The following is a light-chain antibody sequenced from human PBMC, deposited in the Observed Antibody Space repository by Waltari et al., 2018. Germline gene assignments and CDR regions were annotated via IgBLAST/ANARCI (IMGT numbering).Light chain of an antibody. Sequence: QSVLTQPPSVSAAPGQKVSISCPGRSPNLGDNYVSWYQQLPGTAPKLLIYDNNKRPSGIPDRFSGSKSGTSATLGITGPQTGDEADYYCGTWDNSAGVVFGGGTKLTVL. J-gene: IGLJ2*01. CDR2: DNN. V-gene: IGLV1-51*01. CDR3: GTWDNSAGVV. CDR1: SPNLGDNY.